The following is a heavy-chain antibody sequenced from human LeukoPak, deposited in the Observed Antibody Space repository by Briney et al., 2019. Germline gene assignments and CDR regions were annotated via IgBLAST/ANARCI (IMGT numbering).Heavy chain of an antibody. CDR3: ARDAYYRYCSSTSCLGWFDP. V-gene: IGHV1-18*01. D-gene: IGHD2-2*01. CDR2: ISAYNGNT. CDR1: GYTFTSYG. Sequence: ASVKVSCKASGYTFTSYGINWVRQAPGQGLEWMGWISAYNGNTNYAQKLQGRVTMTTDTSTSTAYMELRSLRSDDTAVYYCARDAYYRYCSSTSCLGWFDPWGQGTLVTVSS. J-gene: IGHJ5*02.